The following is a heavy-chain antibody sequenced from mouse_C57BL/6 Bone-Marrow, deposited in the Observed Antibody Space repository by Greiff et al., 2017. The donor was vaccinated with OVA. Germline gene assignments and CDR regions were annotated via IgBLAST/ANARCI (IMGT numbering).Heavy chain of an antibody. J-gene: IGHJ1*03. CDR1: GYTFTSYW. Sequence: QGQLQQSGAELAKPGPSFKLSCKASGYTFTSYWMHWVKQRPGQGLEWIGYINPSSGYTKYNQKFKDKATLTVDKSSSTAYMQLSSLTSEDSAVYACARVHYGSPWYFDVWGTGTTVTVSS. CDR3: ARVHYGSPWYFDV. D-gene: IGHD1-1*01. V-gene: IGHV1-7*01. CDR2: INPSSGYT.